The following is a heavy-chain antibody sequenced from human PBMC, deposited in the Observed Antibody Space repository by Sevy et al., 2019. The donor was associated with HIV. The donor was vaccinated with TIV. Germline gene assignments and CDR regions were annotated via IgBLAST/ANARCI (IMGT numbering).Heavy chain of an antibody. D-gene: IGHD2-2*01. CDR1: GFTFSTYT. CDR2: ISSGSSYI. J-gene: IGHJ4*02. V-gene: IGHV3-21*01. CDR3: ARDGGCSSTSCLLYFDY. Sequence: GESLKISCAASGFTFSTYTMNWVRQAPGKGLGWVSSISSGSSYIYYADSVKGRFTISRDNAKNSLYLQMNSLRAEDTAVYYCARDGGCSSTSCLLYFDYWGQGTPVTVSS.